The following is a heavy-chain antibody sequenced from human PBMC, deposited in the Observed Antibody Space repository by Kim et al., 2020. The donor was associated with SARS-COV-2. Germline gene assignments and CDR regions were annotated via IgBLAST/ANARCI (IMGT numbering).Heavy chain of an antibody. CDR3: AREEGDYPAGYYYGMDV. V-gene: IGHV3-33*01. D-gene: IGHD4-17*01. J-gene: IGHJ6*02. Sequence: GGSLRLSCAASGFTFSSYGMHWVRQAPGKGLEWVAVIWYDGSNKYYADSVKGRFTISRDNSKNTLYLQMNSLRAEDTAVYYCAREEGDYPAGYYYGMDVWGQGTTVTVSS. CDR1: GFTFSSYG. CDR2: IWYDGSNK.